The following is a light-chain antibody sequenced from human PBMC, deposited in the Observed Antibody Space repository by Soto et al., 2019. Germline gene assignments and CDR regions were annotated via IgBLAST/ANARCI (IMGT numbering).Light chain of an antibody. J-gene: IGKJ4*01. Sequence: ERVMTQSPANLSVSPGESATLFCRASQSVNSNLAWYQQKPGQAPRLLLYGASTRATGIPARFSGSKSGTEFTLTIRSLQSEDFAVYYCQQYNNWPPVFGGGTRVEIK. CDR3: QQYNNWPPV. CDR2: GAS. V-gene: IGKV3-15*01. CDR1: QSVNSN.